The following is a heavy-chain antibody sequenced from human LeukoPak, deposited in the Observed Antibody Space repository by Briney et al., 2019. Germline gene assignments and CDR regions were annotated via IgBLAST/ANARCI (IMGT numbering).Heavy chain of an antibody. D-gene: IGHD3-16*01. V-gene: IGHV4-59*08. CDR3: ARRSKLGYYFDS. Sequence: SETLSLTCTVSGGSISSYYWSWIRQPPGKGLEWIGYIFSSGSSNFNPSLKSRVTISVDTSRNQFSLRLSSVTAADTAVYSCARRSKLGYYFDSWGQGILVTVSS. J-gene: IGHJ4*02. CDR2: IFSSGSS. CDR1: GGSISSYY.